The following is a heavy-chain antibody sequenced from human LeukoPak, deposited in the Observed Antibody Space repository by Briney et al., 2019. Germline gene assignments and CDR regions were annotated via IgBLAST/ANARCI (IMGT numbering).Heavy chain of an antibody. Sequence: PGGSLRLSCAASGFTFSSYAMHWVRQAPGKGLEWVAVISYDGSNKYYADSVKGRFTISRDNSKSTLYLQMNSLRAEETAVYYCARARDSGSYFDYWGQGTLVTVSS. CDR1: GFTFSSYA. CDR3: ARARDSGSYFDY. CDR2: ISYDGSNK. V-gene: IGHV3-30-3*01. J-gene: IGHJ4*02. D-gene: IGHD1-26*01.